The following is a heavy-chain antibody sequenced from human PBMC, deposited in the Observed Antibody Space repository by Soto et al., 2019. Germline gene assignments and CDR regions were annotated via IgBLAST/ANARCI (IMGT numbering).Heavy chain of an antibody. CDR3: AASPLEWLLWATDY. CDR1: GFTFTSSA. V-gene: IGHV1-58*01. CDR2: IVVGSGNT. Sequence: ASVKVSCKASGFTFTSSAVQWVRQARGQRLEWIGWIVVGSGNTNYAQKFQERVTITRDMSTSTAYMELSGLRSEDTAVYYCAASPLEWLLWATDYWGQGTLVTVSS. D-gene: IGHD3-3*01. J-gene: IGHJ4*02.